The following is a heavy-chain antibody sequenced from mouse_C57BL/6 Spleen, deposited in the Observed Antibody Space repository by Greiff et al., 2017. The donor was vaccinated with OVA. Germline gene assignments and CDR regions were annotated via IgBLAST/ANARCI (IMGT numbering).Heavy chain of an antibody. CDR2: INPGSGGT. Sequence: QVQLKQSGAELVRPGTSVKVSCKASGYAFTNYLIEWVKQRPGQGLEWIGVINPGSGGTNYNEKFKGKATLTADKYSSTAYMQLSSLTSEDSAVYFCARRNYGMDYWGQGTSVTVSS. V-gene: IGHV1-54*01. CDR1: GYAFTNYL. J-gene: IGHJ4*01. CDR3: ARRNYGMDY.